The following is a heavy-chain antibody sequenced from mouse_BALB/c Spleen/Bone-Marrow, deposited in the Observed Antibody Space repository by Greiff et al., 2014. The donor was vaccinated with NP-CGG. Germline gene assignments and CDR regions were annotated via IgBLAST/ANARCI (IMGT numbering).Heavy chain of an antibody. Sequence: SGADLVKPGASVKLSCTTSGFNIKDTSMHWVKQRPEQGLEWIGRIDPASGNTKYDPKFQGKATITADTSSNKVSLQLSGLTSEDTAVYYCAHDAPFTYWGQGTLVTVSA. CDR2: IDPASGNT. CDR3: AHDAPFTY. CDR1: GFNIKDTS. J-gene: IGHJ3*01. D-gene: IGHD2-3*01. V-gene: IGHV14-3*02.